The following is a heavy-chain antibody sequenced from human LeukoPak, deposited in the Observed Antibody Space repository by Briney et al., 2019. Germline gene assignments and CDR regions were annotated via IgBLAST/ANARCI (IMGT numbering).Heavy chain of an antibody. V-gene: IGHV4-59*01. Sequence: SETLPLTCTVSGGSISSYYWSWIRQPPGKGLEWIGYIYYSGSTNYNPSLKSRVTISVDTSKNQFSLKLSSVTAADTAVYYCARSVHDFWSGYFDYWGQGTLVTVSS. D-gene: IGHD3-3*01. CDR1: GGSISSYY. CDR2: IYYSGST. J-gene: IGHJ4*02. CDR3: ARSVHDFWSGYFDY.